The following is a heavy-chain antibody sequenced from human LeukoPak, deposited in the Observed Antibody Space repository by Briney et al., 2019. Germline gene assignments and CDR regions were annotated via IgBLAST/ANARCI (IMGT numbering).Heavy chain of an antibody. V-gene: IGHV1-69*10. Sequence: GASVTVSFKGSGGTFIIYGISWVRQAPGQGIELFGRIIPILGIANSPHNFPATVTITAHESTSPASMALSSPRSEDTAVYYCARDRSNPISVWGQGPLVTVS. D-gene: IGHD4-11*01. CDR3: ARDRSNPISV. CDR2: IIPILGIA. CDR1: GGTFIIYG. J-gene: IGHJ4*02.